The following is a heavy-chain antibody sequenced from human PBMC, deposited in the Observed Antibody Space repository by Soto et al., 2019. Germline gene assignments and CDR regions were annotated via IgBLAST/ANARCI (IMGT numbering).Heavy chain of an antibody. CDR2: IYYSGST. D-gene: IGHD4-4*01. J-gene: IGHJ6*02. Sequence: SETLSLTCTVSGGSISSGGYYWSWIRQHPGKGLEWIGYIYYSGSTYYNPSLKSRISISVDTSKNQFSLKLNSVTAADTAVYYCARESATGGMDVWGQGTTVTVSS. CDR3: ARESATGGMDV. CDR1: GGSISSGGYY. V-gene: IGHV4-31*03.